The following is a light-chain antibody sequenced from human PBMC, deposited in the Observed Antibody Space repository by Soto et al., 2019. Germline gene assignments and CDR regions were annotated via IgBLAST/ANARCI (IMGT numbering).Light chain of an antibody. CDR1: QGISSA. J-gene: IGKJ1*01. V-gene: IGKV1-13*02. Sequence: AIQLTQSPSSLSASVGDRVTITCRASQGISSALAWYQQKPGKAPKLLIYDASSLESGVPSRFSGSGSGTDFTLTITSLQPEDFAAYYCQQFNSYPWTFGQGTKVEIK. CDR3: QQFNSYPWT. CDR2: DAS.